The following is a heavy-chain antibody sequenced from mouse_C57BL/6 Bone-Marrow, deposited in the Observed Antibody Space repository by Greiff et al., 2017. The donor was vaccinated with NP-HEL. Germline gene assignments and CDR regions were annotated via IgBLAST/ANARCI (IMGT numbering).Heavy chain of an antibody. Sequence: QVQLKQPGAELVMPGASVKLSCKASGYTFTSYWMHWVKQRPGQGLEWIGEIDPSDSYTNYNQKLKGKSTLTVDKYARTAYMQLSSLTSEDSAVYYCARADYYGSSYNLYFDVWGTGTTVTVSS. J-gene: IGHJ1*03. CDR3: ARADYYGSSYNLYFDV. CDR1: GYTFTSYW. CDR2: IDPSDSYT. V-gene: IGHV1-69*01. D-gene: IGHD1-1*01.